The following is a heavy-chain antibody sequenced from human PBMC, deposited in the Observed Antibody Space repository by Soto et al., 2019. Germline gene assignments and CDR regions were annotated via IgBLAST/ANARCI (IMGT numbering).Heavy chain of an antibody. D-gene: IGHD3-10*01. CDR1: GFTFSSYA. Sequence: GSLRLSCAASGFTFSSYAMSWVRQAPGKGLEWVSAISGSGGSTYYADSVKGRFTISRDNSKNTLYLQMNSLRAEDTAVYYCAKSHYYGSGSYPLPDYWGQGTLVTVSS. J-gene: IGHJ4*02. V-gene: IGHV3-23*01. CDR3: AKSHYYGSGSYPLPDY. CDR2: ISGSGGST.